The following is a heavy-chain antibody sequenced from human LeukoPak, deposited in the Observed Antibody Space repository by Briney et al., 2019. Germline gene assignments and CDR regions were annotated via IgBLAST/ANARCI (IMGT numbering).Heavy chain of an antibody. D-gene: IGHD2-2*01. CDR3: AKAGSQHYFDY. V-gene: IGHV1-46*01. CDR1: GYTFTSYY. Sequence: ASVKVSCKASGYTFTSYYMHWVRQAPGQGLEWMGIINPSGGSTSYAQKLQGRVTMTRDTSTSTVYMELSSLRAEDTAVYYCAKAGSQHYFDYWGQGTLVTVSS. J-gene: IGHJ4*02. CDR2: INPSGGST.